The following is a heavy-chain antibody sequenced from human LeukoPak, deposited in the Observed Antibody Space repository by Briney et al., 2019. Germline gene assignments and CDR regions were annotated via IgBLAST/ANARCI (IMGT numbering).Heavy chain of an antibody. J-gene: IGHJ3*02. D-gene: IGHD5-18*01. CDR3: ARARSSYGYGDAFDI. CDR2: KDYSGST. V-gene: IGHV4-59*01. CDR1: GGSISRYY. Sequence: TETLSLTCTVSGGSISRYYWSWIRQPPGKGLEWIGYKDYSGSTNYNRSLKSRVTISVDTSKNQFSLKLSSVTAADTAVYYCARARSSYGYGDAFDIWGQGTMVTVSS.